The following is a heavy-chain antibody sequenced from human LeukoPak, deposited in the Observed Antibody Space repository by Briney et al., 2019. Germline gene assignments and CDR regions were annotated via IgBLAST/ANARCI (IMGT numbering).Heavy chain of an antibody. CDR3: ARHQWHYYYYMGV. CDR1: GGSISSSSYY. V-gene: IGHV4-39*01. CDR2: IYYSGDT. Sequence: SETLSLTCTVSGGSISSSSYYWGWTRQPPGKGLEWIGSIYYSGDTYYNPSLKSRRVTISVDTSKNQFSLRLSSVTAADTAVYYCARHQWHYYYYMGVWGKGSTVTVSS. D-gene: IGHD6-19*01. J-gene: IGHJ6*03.